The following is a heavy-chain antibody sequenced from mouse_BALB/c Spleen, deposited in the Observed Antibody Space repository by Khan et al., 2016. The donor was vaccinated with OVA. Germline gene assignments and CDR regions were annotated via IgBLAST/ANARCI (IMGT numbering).Heavy chain of an antibody. CDR3: ARDYWFAY. V-gene: IGHV5-6-5*01. J-gene: IGHJ3*01. Sequence: EVELVESGGGLVKPGGSLKLSCAASGFTFSNYAMSWVRQSPEKRLEWVASISSGDSTYYPDSVKGRFTISRDNARNILYLQMSSLRSEDTAMYCCARDYWFAYWGQGTLVTVSA. CDR2: ISSGDST. CDR1: GFTFSNYA.